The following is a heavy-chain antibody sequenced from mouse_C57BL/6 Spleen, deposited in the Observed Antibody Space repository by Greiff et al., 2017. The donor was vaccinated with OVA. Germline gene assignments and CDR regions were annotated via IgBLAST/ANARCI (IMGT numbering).Heavy chain of an antibody. Sequence: QVQLQQPGAELVMPGASVKLSCKASGYTFTSYWMHWVKQRPGQGLEWIGEIDPSDSYTNYNQKFKGKSTLTVDKSSSKAYMQLSSLTSEDSAVYYCARSGYYYGSSHGGFDYWGQGTTLTVSS. CDR3: ARSGYYYGSSHGGFDY. CDR2: IDPSDSYT. V-gene: IGHV1-69*01. J-gene: IGHJ2*01. D-gene: IGHD1-1*01. CDR1: GYTFTSYW.